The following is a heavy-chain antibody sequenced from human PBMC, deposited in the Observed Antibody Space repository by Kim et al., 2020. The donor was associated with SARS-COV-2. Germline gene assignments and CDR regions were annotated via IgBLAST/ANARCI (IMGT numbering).Heavy chain of an antibody. CDR3: ARSRWGFTS. D-gene: IGHD2-21*01. Sequence: GGNRCCYDSVRGRFTISRDNSKNTVYLQMNSLRAEDTALYYWARSRWGFTSWGQGTLVTVSS. CDR2: GGNR. V-gene: IGHV3-66*01. J-gene: IGHJ5*02.